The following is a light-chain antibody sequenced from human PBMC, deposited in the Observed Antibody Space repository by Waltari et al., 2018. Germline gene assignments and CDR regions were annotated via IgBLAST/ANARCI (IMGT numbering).Light chain of an antibody. CDR2: AAS. V-gene: IGKV1-39*01. CDR1: QSISSS. J-gene: IGKJ3*01. CDR3: QQSYSTLVT. Sequence: IQMTPSPSSLSASVGVTVTITCRAGQSISSSLNWHQQTPGKAPKLLIYAASSLRSAVPSRFSGIGAGTDFTLTSTSQQPEDVATYDGQQSYSTLVTFGPGTKVDIK.